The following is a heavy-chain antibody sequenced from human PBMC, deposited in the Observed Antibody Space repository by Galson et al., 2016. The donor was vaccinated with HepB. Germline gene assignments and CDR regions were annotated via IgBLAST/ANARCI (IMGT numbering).Heavy chain of an antibody. CDR3: AREGGVYQYTGMDV. CDR2: IYSSGST. V-gene: IGHV4-61*02. Sequence: TLSLTCTVSGASLRNGDCYWSWVRQPAGKGLEWIGRIYSSGSTNYNPSLNSRVTISLDMSNQQFSLEVNSVTAADTAVYYCAREGGVYQYTGMDVWGKGTTVTVSS. D-gene: IGHD3-16*01. CDR1: GASLRNGDCY. J-gene: IGHJ6*04.